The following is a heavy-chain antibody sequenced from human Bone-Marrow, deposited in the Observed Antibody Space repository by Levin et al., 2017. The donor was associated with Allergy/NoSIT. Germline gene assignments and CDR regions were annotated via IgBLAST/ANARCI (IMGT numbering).Heavy chain of an antibody. V-gene: IGHV4-61*01. CDR2: IYFTGSI. CDR3: AGEYSGSYYRWFAP. Sequence: SETLSLTCTVSGGSVSSGSYHWSWIRQPPGKGLEWVASIYFTGSINYNPSLKSRVAISLDSSKNQFSLNLDSVTAADTAVYYCAGEYSGSYYRWFAPWGQGTLVIVSS. CDR1: GGSVSSGSYH. D-gene: IGHD1-26*01. J-gene: IGHJ5*02.